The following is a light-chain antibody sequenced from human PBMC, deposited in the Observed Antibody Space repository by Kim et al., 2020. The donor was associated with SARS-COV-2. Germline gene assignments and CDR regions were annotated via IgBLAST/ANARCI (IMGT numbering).Light chain of an antibody. CDR3: QAWDSSTEV. V-gene: IGLV3-1*01. CDR1: KMGDKY. J-gene: IGLJ7*01. CDR2: QDK. Sequence: SVSPGQAASITCSGDKMGDKYVCWYQQKPGQSPLLVIYQDKKRPSVIPERFSGSNSGNTATLTISGAQPLDEADYYCQAWDSSTEVFGGGTQLTVL.